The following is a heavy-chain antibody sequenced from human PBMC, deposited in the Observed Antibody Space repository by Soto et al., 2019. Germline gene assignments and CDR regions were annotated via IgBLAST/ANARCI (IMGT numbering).Heavy chain of an antibody. D-gene: IGHD2-15*01. CDR3: ARHGPGYCDFDP. J-gene: IGHJ5*02. Sequence: SETLSLTCTVSGGSISSSSYYWGWIRQPPGKGLEWIGSIYYSGSTYYNPSLKSRVTISVDTSKNQFSLKLSSVTAADTAVYYCARHGPGYCDFDPWGQGTLVTVSS. CDR1: GGSISSSSYY. V-gene: IGHV4-39*01. CDR2: IYYSGST.